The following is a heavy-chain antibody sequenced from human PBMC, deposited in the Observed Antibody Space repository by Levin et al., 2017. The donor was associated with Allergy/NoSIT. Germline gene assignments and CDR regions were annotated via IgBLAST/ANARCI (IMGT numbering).Heavy chain of an antibody. Sequence: GGSLRLSCAASGVIFSNYSMNWVRQAPGKGLEWVSSISSRSSNIYYADSVKGRFTISRDNAKNSLYLQMNSLRAEDTAVYYCARDSTAVSSDYWGQGTLVTVSS. CDR3: ARDSTAVSSDY. D-gene: IGHD4-11*01. CDR1: GVIFSNYS. J-gene: IGHJ4*02. V-gene: IGHV3-21*01. CDR2: ISSRSSNI.